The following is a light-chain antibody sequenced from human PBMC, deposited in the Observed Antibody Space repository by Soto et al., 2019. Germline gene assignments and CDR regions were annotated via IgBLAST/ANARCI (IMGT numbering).Light chain of an antibody. CDR2: AAS. Sequence: AIRMTQSPSSLSESTGDRVTITCRASQGISSYLAWYQQKPGTAPKLLIYAASTLQSGVPSRFSGSGSGPDFTLTISCLQSEDFATYYCQQYYSYPRTFGQGTKLEIK. J-gene: IGKJ2*01. CDR3: QQYYSYPRT. V-gene: IGKV1-8*01. CDR1: QGISSY.